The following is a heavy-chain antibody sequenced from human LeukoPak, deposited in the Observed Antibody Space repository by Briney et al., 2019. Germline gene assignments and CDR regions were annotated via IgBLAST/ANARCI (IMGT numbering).Heavy chain of an antibody. J-gene: IGHJ3*01. Sequence: GGSLRLSCAASGFAFSTYWMTWVRQAPGKGLEWVANMKGDGSEIHYVDSVKGRFTISRDNAKNSLYLQMNYLRAEDTAVYYCARPAYTAAYDLWGQGTMVTVSS. D-gene: IGHD3-16*01. CDR2: MKGDGSEI. CDR3: ARPAYTAAYDL. V-gene: IGHV3-7*01. CDR1: GFAFSTYW.